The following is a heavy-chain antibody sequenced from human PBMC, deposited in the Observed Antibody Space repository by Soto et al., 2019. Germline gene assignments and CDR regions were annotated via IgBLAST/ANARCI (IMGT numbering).Heavy chain of an antibody. CDR2: ISGSGGRT. CDR1: GFPFSSDA. J-gene: IGHJ3*02. Sequence: PGGSLRLSCVASGFPFSSDAMSWVRQTPGKGLEWVSGISGSGGRTYYAASVKGRFTISRDNSNNTLSLQMHILRVEDTAVYFCAKGGYYSLFDIWGQGTMVTVSS. V-gene: IGHV3-23*01. D-gene: IGHD3-16*01. CDR3: AKGGYYSLFDI.